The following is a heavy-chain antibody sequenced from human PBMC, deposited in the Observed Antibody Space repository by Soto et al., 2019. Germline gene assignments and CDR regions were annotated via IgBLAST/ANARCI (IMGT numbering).Heavy chain of an antibody. Sequence: SETLSLTCAVYGGSFSGYYWSWIRQPPGKGLEWIGEINHSGSTNYNPSLKSRVTISVDTSKNQFSLKLSSVTAADTAVYYFARVGYQPYSYYYYYYMDVWGKGTTVTVSS. V-gene: IGHV4-34*01. CDR2: INHSGST. CDR1: GGSFSGYY. CDR3: ARVGYQPYSYYYYYYMDV. D-gene: IGHD2-2*01. J-gene: IGHJ6*03.